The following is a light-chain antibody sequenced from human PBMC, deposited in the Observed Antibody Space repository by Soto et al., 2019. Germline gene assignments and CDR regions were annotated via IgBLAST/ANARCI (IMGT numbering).Light chain of an antibody. Sequence: QSVLTQPTSVSGTPGQRITISCSGSNSNIGDNTVNWFQQLPGLAPRLLISTNNQRPSGVPDRFSASKSGTSGSLAISELQSEDEADYYCASWDDRLNGVVFGGGTKLTVL. J-gene: IGLJ2*01. CDR2: TNN. V-gene: IGLV1-44*01. CDR1: NSNIGDNT. CDR3: ASWDDRLNGVV.